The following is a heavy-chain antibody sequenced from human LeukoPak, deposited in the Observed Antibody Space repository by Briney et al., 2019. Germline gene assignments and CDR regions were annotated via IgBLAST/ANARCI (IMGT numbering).Heavy chain of an antibody. CDR3: ARDELAGTGGDY. CDR1: GFTFSNYA. CDR2: ISYDGSNK. D-gene: IGHD6-19*01. Sequence: PGGSLRLSCAGSGFTFSNYAMQWVRQAPGKGLEWVAVISYDGSNKYYADSVKGRFTISRDNSENTLYLQLNSLRPEDTAVYYCARDELAGTGGDYWGQGTLVTVSS. V-gene: IGHV3-30-3*01. J-gene: IGHJ4*02.